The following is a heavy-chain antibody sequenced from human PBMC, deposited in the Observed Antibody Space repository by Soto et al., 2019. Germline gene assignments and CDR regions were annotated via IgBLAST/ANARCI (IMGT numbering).Heavy chain of an antibody. V-gene: IGHV3-11*06. CDR3: VRGGGGGLFDP. CDR1: GFTFVDSY. J-gene: IGHJ5*02. D-gene: IGHD2-15*01. CDR2: ISPGSRYP. Sequence: GGSLTLSCAGSGFTFVDSYMSWIRQAPGKGLEWLSYISPGSRYPAYADSVKGRFTISRDNAKRSLYLQMMSLTAEDTAVYYCVRGGGGGLFDPWGQGTMVTVSS.